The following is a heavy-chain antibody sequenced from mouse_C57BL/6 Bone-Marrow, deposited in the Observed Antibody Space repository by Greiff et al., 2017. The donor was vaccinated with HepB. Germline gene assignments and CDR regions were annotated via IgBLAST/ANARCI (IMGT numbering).Heavy chain of an antibody. CDR3: ASQTAQATGNYFDY. Sequence: QVHVKQPGAELVKPGASVKMSCKASGYTFTSYWITWVKQRPGQGLEWIGDIYPGSGSTNYNEKFKSKATLTVDTSSSTAYMQLSSLTSEDSAVYYCASQTAQATGNYFDYWGQGTTLTVSS. CDR1: GYTFTSYW. CDR2: IYPGSGST. V-gene: IGHV1-55*01. J-gene: IGHJ2*01. D-gene: IGHD3-2*02.